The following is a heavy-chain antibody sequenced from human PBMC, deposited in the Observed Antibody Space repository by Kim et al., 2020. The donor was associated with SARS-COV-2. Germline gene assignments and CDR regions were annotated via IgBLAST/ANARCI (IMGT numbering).Heavy chain of an antibody. CDR1: GGSISSSSYY. Sequence: SETLSLTCTVSGGSISSSSYYWGWIRQPPGKGLEWIGSIYYSGSTYYNPSLKSRVTISVDTSKNQFSLKLSSVTAADTAVYYCATGIAAAGTCWLYWGQGTLVTVSS. CDR3: ATGIAAAGTCWLY. V-gene: IGHV4-39*07. D-gene: IGHD6-13*01. J-gene: IGHJ4*02. CDR2: IYYSGST.